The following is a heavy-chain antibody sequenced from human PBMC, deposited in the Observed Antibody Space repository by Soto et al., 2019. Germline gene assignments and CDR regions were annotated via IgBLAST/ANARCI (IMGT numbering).Heavy chain of an antibody. Sequence: GASVKVSWKASGYTFTSYAMRWVRQAPGQRLEWMGWINAGNGNTKYSQKFQGRVTITRDTSASTAYMELSSLRSEDTAVYYCARGPCGGDCSPVAYYYYGMDVWGQGTTVTVSS. CDR2: INAGNGNT. J-gene: IGHJ6*02. CDR3: ARGPCGGDCSPVAYYYYGMDV. D-gene: IGHD2-21*02. CDR1: GYTFTSYA. V-gene: IGHV1-3*01.